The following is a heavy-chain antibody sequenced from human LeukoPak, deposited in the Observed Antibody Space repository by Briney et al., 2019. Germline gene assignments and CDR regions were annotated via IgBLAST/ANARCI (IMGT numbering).Heavy chain of an antibody. Sequence: SETLSLTCTVSGGSIGSCYWTWIRQPPGKGLEWIGYIYYSGNAYYNPSLKSRVTMSVDTSKNQFSLKLSSLTAADTAVYYCARGSAVGMDVWGQGTTVTVSS. V-gene: IGHV4-59*01. CDR2: IYYSGNA. D-gene: IGHD2-15*01. CDR3: ARGSAVGMDV. CDR1: GGSIGSCY. J-gene: IGHJ6*02.